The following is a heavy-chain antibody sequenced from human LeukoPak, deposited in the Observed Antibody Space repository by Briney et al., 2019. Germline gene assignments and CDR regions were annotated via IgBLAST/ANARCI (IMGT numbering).Heavy chain of an antibody. J-gene: IGHJ4*02. CDR3: TRGDSGNLAEDD. V-gene: IGHV4-61*02. Sequence: SETLSLTCTLSGASISSYGYQWSWIRQPAGKGLEWIGRTYIDGTTNYNPSLESRVTISIDTSKNQFSLKLSSVIAADTAIYYCTRGDSGNLAEDDWGQGTLVTVSS. CDR2: TYIDGTT. D-gene: IGHD1-26*01. CDR1: GASISSYGYQ.